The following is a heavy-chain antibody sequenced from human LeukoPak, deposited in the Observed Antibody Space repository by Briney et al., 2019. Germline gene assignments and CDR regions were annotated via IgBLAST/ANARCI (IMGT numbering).Heavy chain of an antibody. CDR3: ARDLPFDY. CDR2: IYSGGST. CDR1: GFIFSNYG. Sequence: PGGSLRLSCAASGFIFSNYGIHWVRQAPGKGLEWVSVIYSGGSTYYADSVRGRFTISRDNSKNTLYLQMNSLRAEDTAVYCCARDLPFDYWGQGTLVTVSS. V-gene: IGHV3-53*01. J-gene: IGHJ4*02.